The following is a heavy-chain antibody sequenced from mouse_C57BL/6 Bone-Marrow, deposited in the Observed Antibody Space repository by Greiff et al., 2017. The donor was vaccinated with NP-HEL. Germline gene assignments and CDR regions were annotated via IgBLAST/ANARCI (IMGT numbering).Heavy chain of an antibody. CDR1: GFTFSSYA. D-gene: IGHD1-1*01. V-gene: IGHV5-9-1*02. Sequence: EVKLMESGEGLVKPGGSLKLSCAASGFTFSSYAMSWVRQTPEKRLEWVAYISSGGDYIYYADTVKGRFTISRDNARNTPYLQMSSLKSEDTAMYYCTRHITTVVATDWYFDVWGTGTTVTVSS. CDR3: TRHITTVVATDWYFDV. CDR2: ISSGGDYI. J-gene: IGHJ1*03.